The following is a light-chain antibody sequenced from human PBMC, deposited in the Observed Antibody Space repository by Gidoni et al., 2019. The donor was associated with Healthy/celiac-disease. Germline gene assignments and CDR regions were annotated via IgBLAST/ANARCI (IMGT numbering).Light chain of an antibody. CDR1: SSDVGGYNY. CDR2: DVS. V-gene: IGLV2-14*03. CDR3: SSYTSSRTGV. Sequence: QSALTHPASVSGSPGQSITISCTGTSSDVGGYNYVSCYQQHPGKAPKLMIYDVSNRPSGVSNRFSGSKSGNTASLTISGLQAEDEADYYCSSYTSSRTGVFGTGTKVTVL. J-gene: IGLJ1*01.